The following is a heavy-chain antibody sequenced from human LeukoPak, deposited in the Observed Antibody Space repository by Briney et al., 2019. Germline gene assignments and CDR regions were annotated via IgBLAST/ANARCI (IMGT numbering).Heavy chain of an antibody. Sequence: ETLSLTCTVSGGSISSSSYYWGWIRQPPGKGLEWVSSISSSSSFIYYADSVKGRFTISRDNSKNTLYLQMNSLRAEDTAVYYCAKPTTMIVVSAAFDIWGQGTMVTVSS. CDR3: AKPTTMIVVSAAFDI. CDR2: ISSSSSFI. V-gene: IGHV3-23*01. J-gene: IGHJ3*02. D-gene: IGHD3-22*01. CDR1: GGSISSSSYY.